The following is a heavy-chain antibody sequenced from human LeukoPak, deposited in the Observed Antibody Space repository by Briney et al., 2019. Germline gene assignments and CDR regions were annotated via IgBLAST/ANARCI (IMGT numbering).Heavy chain of an antibody. CDR3: ARYGLPAVDRWFDP. D-gene: IGHD3-10*01. CDR2: IYTSGST. V-gene: IGHV4-61*02. J-gene: IGHJ5*02. Sequence: PSQTLSLTCTVSGGSISSGSNHWSWIRQPAGKGLEWIGRIYTSGSTNYNPSLKSRVTISVDTSKNQFSLTLSSVTAVDTAVDYCARYGLPAVDRWFDPWGQGTLVTVSS. CDR1: GGSISSGSNH.